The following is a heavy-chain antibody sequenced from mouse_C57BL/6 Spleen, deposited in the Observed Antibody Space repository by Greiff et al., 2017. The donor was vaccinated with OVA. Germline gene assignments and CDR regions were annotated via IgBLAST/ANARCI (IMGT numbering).Heavy chain of an antibody. CDR3: ARDYGDYAMDY. CDR2: INYDGSST. J-gene: IGHJ4*01. CDR1: GFTFSDYY. D-gene: IGHD1-1*01. V-gene: IGHV5-16*01. Sequence: EVQRVESEGGLVQPGSSMKLSCTASGFTFSDYYMAWVRQVPEKGLEWVANINYDGSSTYYLDSLKSRFIISRDNAKNILYLQMSSLKSEDTATYYCARDYGDYAMDYWGQGTSVTVSS.